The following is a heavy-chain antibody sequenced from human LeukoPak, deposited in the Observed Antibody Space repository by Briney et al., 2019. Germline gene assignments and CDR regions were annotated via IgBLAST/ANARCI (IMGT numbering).Heavy chain of an antibody. D-gene: IGHD2-21*02. J-gene: IGHJ4*02. V-gene: IGHV3-48*03. CDR1: GFTFSSYE. CDR3: ARVRYCGGDCYSSVDY. Sequence: PGGSLRLSCAASGFTFSSYEMNWVRQAPGKGLEWVSYISSSGSTIYYAVSVKGRFTISRDNAKNSLYLQMNSLRAEDTAVYYCARVRYCGGDCYSSVDYWGQGTLVTVSS. CDR2: ISSSGSTI.